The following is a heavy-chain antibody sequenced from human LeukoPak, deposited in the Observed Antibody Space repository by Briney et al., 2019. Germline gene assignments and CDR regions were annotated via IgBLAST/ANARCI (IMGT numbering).Heavy chain of an antibody. V-gene: IGHV3-15*01. J-gene: IGHJ6*02. Sequence: GGSLRLPCAASGFTFSNAWISWVRQAPGKGLEWVGRIKSKTDGGTTDYAAPVKGRFTISRDDSKNTLYLQMNSLKTEDTAVYYCTTEGSLSSGYLVPVYYGMDVWGQGTTVTVSS. CDR1: GFTFSNAW. D-gene: IGHD3-22*01. CDR3: TTEGSLSSGYLVPVYYGMDV. CDR2: IKSKTDGGTT.